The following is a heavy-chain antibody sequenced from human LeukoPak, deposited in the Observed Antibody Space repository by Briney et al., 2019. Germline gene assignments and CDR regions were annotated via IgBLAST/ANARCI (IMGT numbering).Heavy chain of an antibody. CDR1: GYSISSGYY. V-gene: IGHV4-38-2*02. Sequence: SETLSLTCTVSGYSISSGYYWGWIRQPPGKGLEWIGSIYHSGSTYYNPSLKSRVTISVDTSKNQFSLKLSSVTAADTAVYYCARRRRLKNPGGDAFDIWGQGTVVIVSS. J-gene: IGHJ3*02. CDR3: ARRRRLKNPGGDAFDI. CDR2: IYHSGST. D-gene: IGHD2/OR15-2a*01.